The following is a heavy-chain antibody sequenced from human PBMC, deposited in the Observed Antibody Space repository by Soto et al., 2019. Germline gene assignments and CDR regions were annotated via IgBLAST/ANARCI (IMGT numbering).Heavy chain of an antibody. CDR1: GGSISSYY. CDR3: ARRRHVDTIYYYMDV. D-gene: IGHD5-18*01. J-gene: IGHJ6*03. V-gene: IGHV4-59*08. Sequence: SETLSLTCTVSGGSISSYYWSWIRQPPGKGLEWIGYIYYSGSTNYNPSLKSRVTISVDTSKNQFSLKLSSVTAADTAVYYCARRRHVDTIYYYMDVWGKGTTVTVSS. CDR2: IYYSGST.